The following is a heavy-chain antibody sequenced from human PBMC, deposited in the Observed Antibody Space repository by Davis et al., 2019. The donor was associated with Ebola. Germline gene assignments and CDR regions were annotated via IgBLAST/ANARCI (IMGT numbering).Heavy chain of an antibody. CDR3: ARVMSSSPPDY. V-gene: IGHV3-21*01. Sequence: GESLKISCAASGFTFSSYSMNWVRQAPGKGLEWVSSISSSSSYIYYADSVKGRFTISRDNSKNTLYLQMNSLRAEDTAVYYCARVMSSSPPDYWGQGTLVTVSS. CDR2: ISSSSSYI. CDR1: GFTFSSYS. D-gene: IGHD6-6*01. J-gene: IGHJ4*02.